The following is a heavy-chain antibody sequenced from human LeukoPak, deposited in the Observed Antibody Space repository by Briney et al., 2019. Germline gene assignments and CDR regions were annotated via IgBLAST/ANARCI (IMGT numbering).Heavy chain of an antibody. J-gene: IGHJ4*02. Sequence: SETLSLTCAVYGGSFSGYYWSWIRQPPGKGLEWIGEIDHSGSTNYNPSLKSRVTISVDTSKNQFSLKLSSVTAADTAVYYCARDMPLYDSSGYLDYWGQGTLVTVSS. CDR1: GGSFSGYY. CDR2: IDHSGST. D-gene: IGHD3-22*01. V-gene: IGHV4-34*01. CDR3: ARDMPLYDSSGYLDY.